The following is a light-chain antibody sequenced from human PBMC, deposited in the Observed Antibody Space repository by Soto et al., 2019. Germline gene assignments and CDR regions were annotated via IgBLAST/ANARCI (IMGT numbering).Light chain of an antibody. CDR2: DAS. CDR1: QSVSSY. Sequence: EIVLTQSPATLSLSLGERATLSCRASQSVSSYLAWYQQKPGQAPRLLIYDASNRATGIPARFSGSGSGTDFTLIISSLEPEDFAVYYCQQRSKWPLTFGQGTRLEIK. J-gene: IGKJ5*01. CDR3: QQRSKWPLT. V-gene: IGKV3-11*01.